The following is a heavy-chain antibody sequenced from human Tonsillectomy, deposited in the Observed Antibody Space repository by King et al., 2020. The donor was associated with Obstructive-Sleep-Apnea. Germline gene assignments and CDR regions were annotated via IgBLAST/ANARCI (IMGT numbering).Heavy chain of an antibody. CDR1: GFTFSDYY. V-gene: IGHV3-11*06. CDR3: AEEDVKDWSGYYGGRAYYNGMDV. Sequence: VQLVESGGGLVKPGGSLRLSCAASGFTFSDYYMSWIRQAPGKGLEWVSYISSSSSYTSYADSVKGRFTISRDNAKNSLYLQMNSLRAEDTAVYYCAEEDVKDWSGYYGGRAYYNGMDVWGQGTTVTVSS. D-gene: IGHD3-3*01. CDR2: ISSSSSYT. J-gene: IGHJ6*02.